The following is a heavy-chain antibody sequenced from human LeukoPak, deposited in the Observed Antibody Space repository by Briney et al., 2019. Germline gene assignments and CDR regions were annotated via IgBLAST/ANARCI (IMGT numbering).Heavy chain of an antibody. Sequence: GGSLRLSCAASGXTFSSYGMHWVRQAPGKGLEWVAVISYDGSNKYYAVAVKGRFTISRDNSKNTLYPQMNSLRAEDTAEYYCAKGPSVFGVVIMDYWGQGTLVTVSS. D-gene: IGHD3-3*01. CDR1: GXTFSSYG. CDR3: AKGPSVFGVVIMDY. V-gene: IGHV3-30*18. J-gene: IGHJ4*02. CDR2: ISYDGSNK.